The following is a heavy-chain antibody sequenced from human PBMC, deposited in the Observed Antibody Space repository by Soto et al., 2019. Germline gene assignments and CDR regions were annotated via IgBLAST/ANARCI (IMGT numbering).Heavy chain of an antibody. CDR1: GFTFSSYG. V-gene: IGHV3-33*01. D-gene: IGHD2-2*01. CDR2: IWYDGSNK. CDR3: ARGITVVVPAAMDEYFQH. J-gene: IGHJ1*01. Sequence: GGSLRLSCAASGFTFSSYGIHWVRQAPCKGLEWVAVIWYDGSNKYYADSVKGRFTISRDNSKNTLYLQMNSLRAEDTAVYYCARGITVVVPAAMDEYFQHWGQGTLVTVSS.